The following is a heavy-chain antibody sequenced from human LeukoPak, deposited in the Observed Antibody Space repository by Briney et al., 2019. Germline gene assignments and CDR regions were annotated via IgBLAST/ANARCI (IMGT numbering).Heavy chain of an antibody. D-gene: IGHD3-3*01. Sequence: GSLRLSCATSGFTSGGAAMHWVRQTSEKGLEWVGHIRNRDYNHATAYAASVIGRFTISRDDSKNTAYLQVNNLKTEDTAVYYCVRLVEWGTTFDNWGQGTTVTVSS. V-gene: IGHV3-73*01. CDR2: IRNRDYNHAT. J-gene: IGHJ3*02. CDR1: GFTSGGAA. CDR3: VRLVEWGTTFDN.